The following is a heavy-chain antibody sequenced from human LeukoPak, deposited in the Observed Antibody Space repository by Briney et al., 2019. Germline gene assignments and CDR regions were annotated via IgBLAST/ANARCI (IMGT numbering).Heavy chain of an antibody. CDR2: IYNGVNT. D-gene: IGHD1-26*01. J-gene: IGHJ5*02. V-gene: IGHV4-59*01. CDR3: ARSRAFNSGAFDP. CDR1: GGSFSGYY. Sequence: SETLSLTCAVYGGSFSGYYWSWIRQPPGKGVEWIAHIYNGVNTNYNPSLKSRVTISVDTSKNQFSLRLNSVTAADTAVYYCARSRAFNSGAFDPWGQGSLVTVSP.